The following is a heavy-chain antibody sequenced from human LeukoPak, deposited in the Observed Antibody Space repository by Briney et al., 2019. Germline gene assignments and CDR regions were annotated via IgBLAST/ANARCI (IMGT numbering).Heavy chain of an antibody. CDR2: INHSGST. CDR1: GITFSNAW. CDR3: ARESSPFDY. Sequence: GSLRLSCAASGITFSNAWMSWVRQAPGKGLEWIGEINHSGSTNYNPSLKSRVTISVDTSKNQFSLKLSSVTAADTAVYYCARESSPFDYWGQGTLVTVSS. D-gene: IGHD5/OR15-5a*01. V-gene: IGHV4-34*01. J-gene: IGHJ4*02.